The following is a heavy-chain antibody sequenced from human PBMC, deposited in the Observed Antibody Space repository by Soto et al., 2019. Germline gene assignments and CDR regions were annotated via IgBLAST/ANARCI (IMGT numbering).Heavy chain of an antibody. V-gene: IGHV1-69*12. CDR2: IIPIFGTA. J-gene: IGHJ4*02. CDR3: ARDRHSSGYLFDY. CDR1: GGTFSSYA. Sequence: QFQLVQSGAEVKKPGSSVKFSCKASGGTFSSYAISWVRQAPGQGLEWMGGIIPIFGTANYEQKLQGRVTITADESTSTAYMELSSLRSEDKAVYYCARDRHSSGYLFDYWGQGTMVTVSS. D-gene: IGHD3-22*01.